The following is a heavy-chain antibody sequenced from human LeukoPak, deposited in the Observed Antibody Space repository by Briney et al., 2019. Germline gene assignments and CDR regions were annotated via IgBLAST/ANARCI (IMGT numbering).Heavy chain of an antibody. CDR3: ATLMAHLDY. V-gene: IGHV1-2*02. Sequence: ASVKVSCKAFGYTFTDYHMHWVRQAPGQGLEWMGWINPNSGDTNYAQKFQGRVTMTRDTTISAAYMGLSRLRSDDTAVFYCATLMAHLDYWGQGTLVTVSS. CDR1: GYTFTDYH. D-gene: IGHD2-8*01. CDR2: INPNSGDT. J-gene: IGHJ4*02.